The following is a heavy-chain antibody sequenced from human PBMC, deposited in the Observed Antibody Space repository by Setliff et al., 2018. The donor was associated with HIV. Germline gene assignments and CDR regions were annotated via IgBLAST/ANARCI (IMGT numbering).Heavy chain of an antibody. CDR1: GFTFSNAW. Sequence: GGSLRLSCAASGFTFSNAWMNWVRQAPGKGLEWVGRIKSVGDGETTDYAAPVKGRFTISRDDSKNTLYLQLNNLETEDTAFYYCSTRLRWSPEKIDYWGQGTLVTVSS. CDR2: IKSVGDGETT. D-gene: IGHD6-13*01. V-gene: IGHV3-15*01. J-gene: IGHJ4*02. CDR3: STRLRWSPEKIDY.